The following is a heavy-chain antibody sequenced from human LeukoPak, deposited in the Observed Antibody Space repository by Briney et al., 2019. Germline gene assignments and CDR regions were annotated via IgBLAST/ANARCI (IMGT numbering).Heavy chain of an antibody. CDR3: TRGTRQPL. Sequence: SETLSLTCTVSGDSITSAYWSWLRQSPGKGVECVGYIYYTGDKNYNPSLGSRVIMSLETSKDQVSLRLSSLAAADTAVYYCTRGTRQPLWGQGTLVTVSS. D-gene: IGHD6-13*01. CDR2: IYYTGDK. J-gene: IGHJ4*02. CDR1: GDSITSAY. V-gene: IGHV4-59*01.